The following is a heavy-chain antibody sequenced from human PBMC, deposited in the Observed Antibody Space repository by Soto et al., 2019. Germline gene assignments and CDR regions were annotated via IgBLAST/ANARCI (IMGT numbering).Heavy chain of an antibody. CDR3: AGGRRANFAP. V-gene: IGHV1-8*02. J-gene: IGHJ5*02. CDR1: GYTFNNYD. Sequence: QVQLVQSGAEVKRPGASVRVSCKASGYTFNNYDIMWVRQAAGQGLEWMGWVNPNSGNTGYAQRLLGRVTLTRDTSIRTAYMELTSLTSEDTAVYYCAGGRRANFAPWGQGTLVTVSS. D-gene: IGHD6-25*01. CDR2: VNPNSGNT.